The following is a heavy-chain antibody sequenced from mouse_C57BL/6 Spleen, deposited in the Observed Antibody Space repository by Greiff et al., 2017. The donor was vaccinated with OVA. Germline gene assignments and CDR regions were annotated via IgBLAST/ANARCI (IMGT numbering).Heavy chain of an antibody. CDR2: IWSDGST. V-gene: IGHV2-6-1*01. Sequence: VKVVESGPGLVAPSQSLSITCTVSGFSLTSYGVHWVRQPPGKGLEWLVVIWSDGSTTYNSALKSRLSISKDNSKSQVFLKMNSLQTDDTAMYYCARQGAYYSNYGGYFDVWCTGTTVTVSS. D-gene: IGHD2-5*01. CDR3: ARQGAYYSNYGGYFDV. J-gene: IGHJ1*03. CDR1: GFSLTSYG.